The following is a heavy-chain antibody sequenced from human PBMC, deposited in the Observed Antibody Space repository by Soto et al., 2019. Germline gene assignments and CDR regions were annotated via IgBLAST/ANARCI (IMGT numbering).Heavy chain of an antibody. J-gene: IGHJ6*03. CDR3: ARAPDPGNYYYYYMDV. V-gene: IGHV4-59*01. CDR1: GGSISSYY. CDR2: IYYRGST. Sequence: QVQLQESGPGLVKPSETLSLTCTVSGGSISSYYWSWIRQPPGKGLEWIGYIYYRGSTNYNPSLKSRVTTSVDTSKNQFSLKLSSVTAADTAVYYCARAPDPGNYYYYYMDVWGKGTTVTVSS.